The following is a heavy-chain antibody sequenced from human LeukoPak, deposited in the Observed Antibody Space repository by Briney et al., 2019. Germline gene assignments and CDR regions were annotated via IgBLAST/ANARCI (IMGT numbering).Heavy chain of an antibody. V-gene: IGHV3-53*01. CDR2: IYSGGST. D-gene: IGHD6-13*01. CDR3: ARVRKYSSSWYLDY. CDR1: GFTVSSNY. J-gene: IGHJ4*02. Sequence: GGSLRLSCAASGFTVSSNYKSWVRQAPGKGLEWVSVIYSGGSTYYADSVKGRFTISRDNSKNTLYLQMNSLRAEDTAVYYCARVRKYSSSWYLDYWGQGTLVTVSS.